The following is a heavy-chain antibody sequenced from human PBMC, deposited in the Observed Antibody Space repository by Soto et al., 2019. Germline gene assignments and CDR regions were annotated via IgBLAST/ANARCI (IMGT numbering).Heavy chain of an antibody. CDR2: IYYRGST. Sequence: SETLSLTCTVSGGSISSGDYYWSWIRQPPGKGLEWIGYIYYRGSTYYNPSLKSRVTISVDTSKNQFSLMLGSVTAADTAVYYCARDYTRDGYNPPYFDYWGQGTLVTV. CDR3: ARDYTRDGYNPPYFDY. D-gene: IGHD5-12*01. V-gene: IGHV4-30-4*01. CDR1: GGSISSGDYY. J-gene: IGHJ4*02.